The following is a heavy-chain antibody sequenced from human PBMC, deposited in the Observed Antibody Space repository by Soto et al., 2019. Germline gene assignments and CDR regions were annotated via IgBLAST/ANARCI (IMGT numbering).Heavy chain of an antibody. CDR3: ARWAQDWFDP. CDR1: GGSISSYY. J-gene: IGHJ5*02. Sequence: LSLTCTVSGGSISSYYWSWIRQPPGKGLEWIGYIYYSGSTNYNPSLKSRVTISVDTSKNQFSLKLSSVTAADTAVYYCARWAQDWFDPWGQGTRVTVSS. CDR2: IYYSGST. V-gene: IGHV4-59*01.